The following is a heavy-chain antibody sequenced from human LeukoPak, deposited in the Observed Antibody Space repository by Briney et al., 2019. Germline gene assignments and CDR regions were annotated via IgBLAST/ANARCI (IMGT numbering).Heavy chain of an antibody. CDR2: MKPKSGNT. V-gene: IGHV1-8*01. CDR1: GYTFTSYD. CDR3: ARGPHPTTTSPVVLWFGESISPGNNWFDP. Sequence: ASVKVSCKASGYTFTSYDINWVRQATGQGLERMGWMKPKSGNTGYTQKFQGRVTMTRNTSISTAYMELSSLRSEDTAVYYCARGPHPTTTSPVVLWFGESISPGNNWFDPWGQGTLVTVSS. D-gene: IGHD3-10*01. J-gene: IGHJ5*02.